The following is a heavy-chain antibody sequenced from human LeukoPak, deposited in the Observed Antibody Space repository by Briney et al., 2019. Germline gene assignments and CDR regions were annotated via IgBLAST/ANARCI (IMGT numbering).Heavy chain of an antibody. J-gene: IGHJ4*02. CDR1: GFTFNNAW. Sequence: GGSLRLSCAASGFTFNNAWMTWVRQAPGKGLEWVGRIRSKTDGGTTDYAAPVKGRFTISRDDSKNTLYLQMNSLKTEDTAVYYCTTGTRVYYDSSGYYSWGQGTLVTVSS. V-gene: IGHV3-15*01. CDR2: IRSKTDGGTT. CDR3: TTGTRVYYDSSGYYS. D-gene: IGHD3-22*01.